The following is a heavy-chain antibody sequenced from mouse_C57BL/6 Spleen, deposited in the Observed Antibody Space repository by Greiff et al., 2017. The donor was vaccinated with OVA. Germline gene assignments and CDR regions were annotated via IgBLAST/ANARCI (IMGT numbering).Heavy chain of an antibody. D-gene: IGHD1-1*01. CDR3: ARPITTVVAWFAY. CDR1: GFTFSDYG. J-gene: IGHJ3*01. V-gene: IGHV5-17*01. Sequence: EVKVVESGGGLVKPGGSLKLSCAASGFTFSDYGMHWVRQAPEKGLEWVAYISSGSSTIYYADTVKGRFTISRDNAKNTLFLQMTSLRSEDTAMYYCARPITTVVAWFAYWGQGTLVTVSA. CDR2: ISSGSSTI.